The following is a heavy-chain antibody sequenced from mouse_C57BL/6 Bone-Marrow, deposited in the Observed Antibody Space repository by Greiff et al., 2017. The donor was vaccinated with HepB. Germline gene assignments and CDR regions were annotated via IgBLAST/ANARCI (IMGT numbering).Heavy chain of an antibody. D-gene: IGHD1-1*01. V-gene: IGHV5-6*02. CDR2: ISSGGSYT. CDR1: GFTFSSYG. J-gene: IGHJ1*03. Sequence: EVMLVESGGDLVKPGGSLKLSCAASGFTFSSYGMSWVRQTPDKRLEWVATISSGGSYTYYPDSVKGRFTISRDNAKNTLYLQMSSLKSEDTAMYYCARRGVVAHWYFDVWGTGTTVTVSS. CDR3: ARRGVVAHWYFDV.